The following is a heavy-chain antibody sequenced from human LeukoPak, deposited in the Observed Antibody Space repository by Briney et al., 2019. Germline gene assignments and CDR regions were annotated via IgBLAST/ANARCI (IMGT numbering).Heavy chain of an antibody. CDR3: AKGTYSSSGYTNDAFDI. Sequence: GGSLRLSCAASGFTFDAYAMHWVRQAPGKGLEWVSGISWNSGNIGYADSVKGRFTISRDNAKDSLYLQMNSLRAEDTALYYCAKGTYSSSGYTNDAFDIWGQGTMVTVSS. CDR2: ISWNSGNI. V-gene: IGHV3-9*01. J-gene: IGHJ3*02. CDR1: GFTFDAYA. D-gene: IGHD6-13*01.